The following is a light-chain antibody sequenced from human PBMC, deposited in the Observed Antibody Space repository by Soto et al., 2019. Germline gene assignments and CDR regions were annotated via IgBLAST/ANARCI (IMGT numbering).Light chain of an antibody. CDR3: QQYNNWPIT. Sequence: EIVLTQSPATLSLSPGERATLSCRASQTVRNNYLAWYQQKPGQAPRLLIYDASSRATGIPARFSGSGSGTEFTLTISSLQSEDFEIYYCQQYNNWPITFGQGTRLEI. J-gene: IGKJ5*01. CDR2: DAS. CDR1: QTVRNN. V-gene: IGKV3D-15*01.